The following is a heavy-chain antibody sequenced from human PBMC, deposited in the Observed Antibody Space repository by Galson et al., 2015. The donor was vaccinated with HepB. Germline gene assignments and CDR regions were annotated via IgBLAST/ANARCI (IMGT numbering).Heavy chain of an antibody. CDR3: ARQTWFSRYNPYYYYMDV. D-gene: IGHD1-14*01. Sequence: QSGAEVKKPGESLKISCKGSGYSFTSYWIGWVRQMPGKGLEWMGIIYPGDSDTRYSPSFQGQVTISADRSISTAYLQWSSLKASDTAMYYCARQTWFSRYNPYYYYMDVWGKGTTVTVSS. J-gene: IGHJ6*03. V-gene: IGHV5-51*01. CDR1: GYSFTSYW. CDR2: IYPGDSDT.